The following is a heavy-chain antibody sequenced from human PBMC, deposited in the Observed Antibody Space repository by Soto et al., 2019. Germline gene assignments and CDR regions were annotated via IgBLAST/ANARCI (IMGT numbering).Heavy chain of an antibody. CDR2: ISSTTNYI. V-gene: IGHV3-21*01. J-gene: IGHJ4*02. CDR1: GFTFTRYS. Sequence: EVQLVESGGGLVKPGGSLRLSCAASGFTFTRYSMNWVRQAPGKGLEWVSSISSTTNYIYYADSMKGRFTVSRDNAKNSVYLEMNSLSAEDTAVYYCARESEDLTSNFDYWGQGKLVTVSS. CDR3: ARESEDLTSNFDY.